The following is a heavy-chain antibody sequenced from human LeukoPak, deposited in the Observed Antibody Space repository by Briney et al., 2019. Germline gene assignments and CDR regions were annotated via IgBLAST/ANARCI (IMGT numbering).Heavy chain of an antibody. CDR3: ALIGYSSGWYDFDY. V-gene: IGHV1-69*01. CDR1: GGTFSSYA. D-gene: IGHD6-19*01. Sequence: SVKVSCKASGGTFSSYAISWVRQAPGQRLEWMGGIIPIFGTANYAQKFQGRVTITADESTSTAYMELSSLRSEDTAVYYCALIGYSSGWYDFDYWGQGTLVTVSS. CDR2: IIPIFGTA. J-gene: IGHJ4*02.